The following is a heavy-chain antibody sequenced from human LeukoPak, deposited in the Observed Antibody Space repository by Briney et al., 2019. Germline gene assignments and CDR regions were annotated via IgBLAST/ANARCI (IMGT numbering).Heavy chain of an antibody. Sequence: GGSLRLSCAASGFTFNNYAMTWVRQTPGKGLEWVSAITGSGAYTNYADSVKGRFTISRDNSKNTLYLQMNSLRAEDTAVYFCAKIDTFDYDTSGRHWLDSWGQGTLVTVSS. J-gene: IGHJ5*01. V-gene: IGHV3-23*01. CDR2: ITGSGAYT. D-gene: IGHD4/OR15-4a*01. CDR1: GFTFNNYA. CDR3: AKIDTFDYDTSGRHWLDS.